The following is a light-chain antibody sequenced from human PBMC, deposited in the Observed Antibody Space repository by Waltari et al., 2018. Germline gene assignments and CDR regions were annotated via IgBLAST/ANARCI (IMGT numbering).Light chain of an antibody. CDR2: YDS. CDR3: QVWDYIQGV. V-gene: IGLV3-21*04. J-gene: IGLJ3*02. Sequence: SYVLTQPPSVSVAPGKTARITCGGNNLGRKSVHWDQQKAGQAPVLVIHYDSGRPTGIPERFSGSTSGDTATLGISRVEAGDEADYFCQVWDYIQGVFGGGTKLTVL. CDR1: NLGRKS.